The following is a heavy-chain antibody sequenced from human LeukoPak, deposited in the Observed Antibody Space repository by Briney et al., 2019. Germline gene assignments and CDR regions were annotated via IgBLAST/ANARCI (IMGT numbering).Heavy chain of an antibody. CDR2: INHSGST. D-gene: IGHD1-26*01. CDR3: ARGFITTDHKPWTRLPGSQYYFDY. CDR1: GGSFSGYY. V-gene: IGHV4-34*01. Sequence: PSETLSLTCAVYGGSFSGYYWSWIRQPPGKGLEWIGEINHSGSTNYNPSLKSRVTISVDTSKNQFSLKLSSVPAADTAVYYCARGFITTDHKPWTRLPGSQYYFDYWGQGTLVTVSS. J-gene: IGHJ4*02.